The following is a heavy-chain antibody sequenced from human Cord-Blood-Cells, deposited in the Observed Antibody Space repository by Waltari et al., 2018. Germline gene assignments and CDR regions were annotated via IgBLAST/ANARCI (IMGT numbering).Heavy chain of an antibody. J-gene: IGHJ6*02. CDR3: ARDSRSGGMDV. CDR1: GFTFSSYS. Sequence: QVQLVESGGGVVPPGRSLRHSCAASGFTFSSYSMHWFRQAPGKGLEWVAVISYDGSNKYYADSVKGRFTISRDNSKNTLYLQMNSLRAEDTAVYYCARDSRSGGMDVWGQGTTVTVSS. V-gene: IGHV3-30-3*01. CDR2: ISYDGSNK.